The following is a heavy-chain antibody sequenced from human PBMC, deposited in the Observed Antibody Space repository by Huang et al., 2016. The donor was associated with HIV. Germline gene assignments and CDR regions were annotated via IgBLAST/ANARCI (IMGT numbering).Heavy chain of an antibody. CDR2: ISYDGRSD. CDR1: GFIFRNFA. V-gene: IGHV3-30*04. D-gene: IGHD2-15*01. CDR3: EKESRWFSDVDK. J-gene: IGHJ4*02. Sequence: QVQLVESGGGVVQPGTSLRLSCAASGFIFRNFAMHWVRQAPGKGLEWVAVISYDGRSDRYSDSAKGRFTISRDNYKNTLTLEMNRLRQDDTAVYYCEKESRWFSDVDKWGQGTLVTVSS.